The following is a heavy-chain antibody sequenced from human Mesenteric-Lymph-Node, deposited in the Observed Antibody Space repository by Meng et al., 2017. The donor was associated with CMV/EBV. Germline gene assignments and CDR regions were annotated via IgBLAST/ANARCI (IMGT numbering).Heavy chain of an antibody. CDR1: GFTFSSHW. Sequence: GESLKISCAASGFTFSSHWMSWVRQAPGKGLEWVANIKQDGSEKYYVDSVKGRFTISRDNAKNSLYLQMNSLRAEDTAVYYCARGPDIVVVPAVFYYYYYGMDVWGQGTTVTVSS. V-gene: IGHV3-7*01. J-gene: IGHJ6*02. CDR2: IKQDGSEK. CDR3: ARGPDIVVVPAVFYYYYYGMDV. D-gene: IGHD2-2*01.